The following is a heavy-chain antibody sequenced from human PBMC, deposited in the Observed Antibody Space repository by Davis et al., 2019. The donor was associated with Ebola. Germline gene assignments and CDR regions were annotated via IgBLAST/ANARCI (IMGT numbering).Heavy chain of an antibody. J-gene: IGHJ4*02. Sequence: PGGSLRLSCAGSEFIFSDYSMSWVRQAPGKGLEWVSSSSDVGTYISYSHSVRGRFTISRDNAKNSLNLQMNNLRAEDAAVYYCARDPIQASRVYVSGDYWGQGTLVTVSS. CDR2: SSDVGTYI. CDR3: ARDPIQASRVYVSGDY. D-gene: IGHD5/OR15-5a*01. CDR1: EFIFSDYS. V-gene: IGHV3-21*01.